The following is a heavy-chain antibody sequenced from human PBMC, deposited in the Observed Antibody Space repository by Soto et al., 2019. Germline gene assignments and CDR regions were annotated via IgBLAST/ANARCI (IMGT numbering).Heavy chain of an antibody. V-gene: IGHV1-46*01. CDR1: GYIFSSHC. Sequence: ASVKVSCQASGYIFSSHCIYWVRQAPGQGLQWMGIINPGGGRTAYAQKFQGRVTLTRDMSTSTVNMELTSLTYDDTAVYYCARDVSGPGATYVMDVWGQGTTVTVSS. J-gene: IGHJ6*02. CDR3: ARDVSGPGATYVMDV. D-gene: IGHD2-2*01. CDR2: INPGGGRT.